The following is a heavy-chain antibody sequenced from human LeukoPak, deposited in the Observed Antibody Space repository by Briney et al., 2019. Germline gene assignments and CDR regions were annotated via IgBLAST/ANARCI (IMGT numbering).Heavy chain of an antibody. CDR2: ISAYNGNT. CDR1: GGTFSSYA. Sequence: ASVKVSCKASGGTFSSYAISWVRQAPGQGLEWMGWISAYNGNTNYAQKLQGRVTMTTDTSTSTAYMELRSLRSDDTAVYYCARVWWETDAFDIWGQGTMVTVSS. J-gene: IGHJ3*02. CDR3: ARVWWETDAFDI. D-gene: IGHD1-26*01. V-gene: IGHV1-18*01.